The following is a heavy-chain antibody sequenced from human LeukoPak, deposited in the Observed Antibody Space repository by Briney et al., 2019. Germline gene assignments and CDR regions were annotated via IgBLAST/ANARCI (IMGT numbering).Heavy chain of an antibody. Sequence: SGGSLRLSCAASGFTFSRYAMSWVRQAPGKGLEWVSAISGSGGSTYYADSVKGRFTISRDNSKNTLYLQMNSLRAEDTAVYYCEIMSYKTGSGSYVYWGRGTLVTVSS. J-gene: IGHJ4*02. D-gene: IGHD3-10*01. V-gene: IGHV3-23*01. CDR3: EIMSYKTGSGSYVY. CDR2: ISGSGGST. CDR1: GFTFSRYA.